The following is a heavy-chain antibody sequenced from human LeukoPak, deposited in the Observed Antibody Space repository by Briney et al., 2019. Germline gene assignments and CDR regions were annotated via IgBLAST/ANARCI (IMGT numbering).Heavy chain of an antibody. D-gene: IGHD5-12*01. J-gene: IGHJ4*02. CDR1: GGTFSSHA. Sequence: ASVKVSCKASGGTFSSHAVSWVRQAPGQGLEWVGGIIPIFGTTNYAQKFQGRVTITTDESTSTGYMELRSLRSDDTAVYYCARGDSGYDYGFDNWGQGTLVTVSS. CDR3: ARGDSGYDYGFDN. V-gene: IGHV1-69*05. CDR2: IIPIFGTT.